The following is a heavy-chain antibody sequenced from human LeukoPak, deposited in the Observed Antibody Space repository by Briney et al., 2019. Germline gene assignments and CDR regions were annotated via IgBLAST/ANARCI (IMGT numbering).Heavy chain of an antibody. CDR1: GGSFSGYY. D-gene: IGHD3-10*01. J-gene: IGHJ4*02. CDR3: ARSYGSGSYYDY. Sequence: PSETLSLTCAVYGGSFSGYYWSWIRQPPGKGLEWIGEINHSGSTNYNPSLKSRVTISVDTSKNQFSLKLSSVTAADTAVYYCARSYGSGSYYDYWGQGTLVTVSS. V-gene: IGHV4-34*01. CDR2: INHSGST.